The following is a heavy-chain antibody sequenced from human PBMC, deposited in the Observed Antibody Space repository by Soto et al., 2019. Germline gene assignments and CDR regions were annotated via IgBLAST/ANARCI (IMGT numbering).Heavy chain of an antibody. D-gene: IGHD4-4*01. Sequence: SETLSLTCTVSGGSISSGDYYWSWIRQPPGKGLEWIGYIYSRGSTYYNPSLKNRVTISADTSKNQFSLKVTSVTAADTAVYYCARVENTYSSFLTYRARGTLVTVPS. V-gene: IGHV4-30-4*01. CDR3: ARVENTYSSFLTY. CDR2: IYSRGST. J-gene: IGHJ4*02. CDR1: GGSISSGDYY.